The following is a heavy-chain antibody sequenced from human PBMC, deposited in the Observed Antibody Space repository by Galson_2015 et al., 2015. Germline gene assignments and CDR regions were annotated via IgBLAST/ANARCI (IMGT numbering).Heavy chain of an antibody. CDR1: GFSFSDYS. V-gene: IGHV3-11*01. J-gene: IGHJ4*02. CDR3: ARGGSSWEFDY. D-gene: IGHD6-13*01. CDR2: ISHSGLSI. Sequence: SLRLSCAASGFSFSDYSMCWFRQAPGKGLEWVSYISHSGLSIFYADSVKGRLTISRDNTRNSLHLQMNSLRADDTAVYYRARGGSSWEFDYWGQGTLATVSS.